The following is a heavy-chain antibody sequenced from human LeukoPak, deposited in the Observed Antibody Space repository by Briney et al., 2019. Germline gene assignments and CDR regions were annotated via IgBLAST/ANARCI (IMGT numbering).Heavy chain of an antibody. V-gene: IGHV4-34*01. CDR2: INHSGST. J-gene: IGHJ4*02. CDR3: ARASYPYYFDY. CDR1: GFTFSSYA. Sequence: GSLRLSCAASGFTFSSYAMSWVRQAPGKGLEWIGEINHSGSTNYNPSLKSRVTISVDTSKNQFSLKLSSVTAADTAVYYCARASYPYYFDYWGQGTLVTVSS.